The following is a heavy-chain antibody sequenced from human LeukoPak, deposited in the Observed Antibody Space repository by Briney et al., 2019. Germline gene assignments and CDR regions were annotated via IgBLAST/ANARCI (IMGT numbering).Heavy chain of an antibody. V-gene: IGHV4-39*01. CDR2: IYYSGST. CDR3: ARRQKIVVPPAIPGDAFDI. Sequence: PSETLSLTCTVSGGSISSSSYYWGWIRQPPGKGLEWIGSIYYSGSTYYNPSLKSRVTISVDTSKNRFSLKLSSVTAADTAIYYCARRQKIVVPPAIPGDAFDIWGQGTMVTVSS. J-gene: IGHJ3*02. CDR1: GGSISSSSYY. D-gene: IGHD2-2*02.